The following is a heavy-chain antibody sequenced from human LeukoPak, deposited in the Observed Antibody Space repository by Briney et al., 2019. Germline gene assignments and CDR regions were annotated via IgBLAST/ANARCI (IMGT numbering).Heavy chain of an antibody. V-gene: IGHV4-39*01. CDR1: GGSISSSSYY. CDR3: ATTATVTTDFDY. CDR2: IYYSGST. J-gene: IGHJ4*02. D-gene: IGHD4-17*01. Sequence: SETLSLTCTVSGGSISSSSYYWGWIRQPPGKGLEWIGSIYYSGSTYYNPSLKSRVTISVGTSKNQFSLKLSSVTAADTAVYYCATTATVTTDFDYWGQGTLVTVSS.